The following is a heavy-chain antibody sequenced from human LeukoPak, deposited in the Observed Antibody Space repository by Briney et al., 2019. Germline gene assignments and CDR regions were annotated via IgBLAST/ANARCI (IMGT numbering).Heavy chain of an antibody. Sequence: SDTLSLTCSVSGGSITSYYWSWIRQPPGKGLEWIGYIYYTGSTNSNPSLASRVTISLDTSKNQFFLKLSSVTAADTAMYYCASSYFYDGNRYFDYWGRGTMVSVSS. V-gene: IGHV4-59*08. CDR2: IYYTGST. CDR3: ASSYFYDGNRYFDY. CDR1: GGSITSYY. D-gene: IGHD3-22*01. J-gene: IGHJ4*02.